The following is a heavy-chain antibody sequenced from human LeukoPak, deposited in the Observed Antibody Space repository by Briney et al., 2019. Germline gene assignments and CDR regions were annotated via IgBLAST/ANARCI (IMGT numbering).Heavy chain of an antibody. CDR2: IRSTANGYAT. CDR3: TGNYYGSGSYADFDY. D-gene: IGHD3-10*01. V-gene: IGHV3-73*01. CDR1: GFTFSGSA. J-gene: IGHJ4*02. Sequence: GGSLRLSCAASGFTFSGSALHWVRLASGKGLEWVGRIRSTANGYATAYAASVKGRFTISRDDSKNTAYLQMDSLKTEDTAVYYCTGNYYGSGSYADFDYWGQGTLVTVSS.